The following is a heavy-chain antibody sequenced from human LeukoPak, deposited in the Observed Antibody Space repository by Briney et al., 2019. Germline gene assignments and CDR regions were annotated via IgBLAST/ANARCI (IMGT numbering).Heavy chain of an antibody. CDR2: IYYTGRT. J-gene: IGHJ3*02. CDR1: GGSISSDY. V-gene: IGHV4-59*01. D-gene: IGHD3-22*01. CDR3: ARLLAYDSSGDPDTFDI. Sequence: SETLSLTCTVSGGSISSDYCSCSRQSPGKGLEWIGFIYYTGRTRYNPSLHSRVTISVDTSRRHFSRKLRSLSAADTAVYYCARLLAYDSSGDPDTFDIWGQGTMVTVSS.